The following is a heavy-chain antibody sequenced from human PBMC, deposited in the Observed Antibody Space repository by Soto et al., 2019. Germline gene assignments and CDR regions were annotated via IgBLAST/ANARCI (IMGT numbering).Heavy chain of an antibody. CDR1: GYNFAGYW. J-gene: IGHJ4*02. D-gene: IGHD3-3*01. CDR3: ARGGVSTRTFDY. Sequence: GESLKISCKGSGYNFAGYWIAWVRQMPGKGLELMGIIYPSDSDTRYRPSFQGQVTISADKSTSSAYLQWSSLRASDTAMYYCARGGVSTRTFDYWGQGTPVTVSS. V-gene: IGHV5-51*01. CDR2: IYPSDSDT.